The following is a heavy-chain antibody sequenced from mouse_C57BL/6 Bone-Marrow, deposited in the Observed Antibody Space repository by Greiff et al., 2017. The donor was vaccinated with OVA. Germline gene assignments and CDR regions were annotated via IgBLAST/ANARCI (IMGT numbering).Heavy chain of an antibody. CDR1: GYTFTSYW. V-gene: IGHV1-64*01. D-gene: IGHD1-1*01. J-gene: IGHJ2*01. Sequence: QVQLQQPGAELVKPGASVKLSCKASGYTFTSYWMHWVKQRPGQGLEWIGMINPNSGSTNYNEKFKSKATLTVDKSSSTAYMQLSSLTSEDSAVYYCARAITTVVATDYWGQGTTLTVSS. CDR3: ARAITTVVATDY. CDR2: INPNSGST.